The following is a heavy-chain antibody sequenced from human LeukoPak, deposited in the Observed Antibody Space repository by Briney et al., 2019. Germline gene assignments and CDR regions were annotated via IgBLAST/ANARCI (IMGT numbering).Heavy chain of an antibody. CDR2: IRSKANSYAT. V-gene: IGHV3-73*01. D-gene: IGHD5-18*01. CDR3: TRRDNTAMVY. Sequence: SGGSLRLSCAASGFTFSGSAMPWVRQASGKGLEWVGRIRSKANSYATAYAASVKGRFTISRDDSKDTAYLQMNSLKTEDTAVYYCTRRDNTAMVYWGQGTLVTVSS. CDR1: GFTFSGSA. J-gene: IGHJ4*02.